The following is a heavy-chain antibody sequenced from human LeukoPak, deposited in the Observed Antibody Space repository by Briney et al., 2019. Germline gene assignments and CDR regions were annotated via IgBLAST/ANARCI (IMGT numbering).Heavy chain of an antibody. CDR2: ISSNGGST. J-gene: IGHJ4*02. CDR1: GFTFSGYA. D-gene: IGHD6-19*01. V-gene: IGHV3-64D*06. CDR3: ANGELAGFDY. Sequence: GGSLRLSCSASGFTFSGYAMHWVRQAPGKGLEYVSAISSNGGSTYYADSVKGRFTISRDNSKNTLYLQMSSLRAEDTAVYYCANGELAGFDYWGQGTLVTVSS.